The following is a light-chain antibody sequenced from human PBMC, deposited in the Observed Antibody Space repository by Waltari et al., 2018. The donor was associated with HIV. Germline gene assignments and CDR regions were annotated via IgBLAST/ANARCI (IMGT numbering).Light chain of an antibody. CDR3: NSFTNSGTLE. CDR2: EVT. CDR1: SSNIGTSKY. J-gene: IGLJ3*02. V-gene: IGLV2-14*01. Sequence: SPGQSITISCTGASSNIGTSKYVSWYLQRPGKAPQIIIYEVTNRPSGVSDRFSGSKSGNTASLTISRLQPEDEAVYFCNSFTNSGTLEFGGGTKLTVL.